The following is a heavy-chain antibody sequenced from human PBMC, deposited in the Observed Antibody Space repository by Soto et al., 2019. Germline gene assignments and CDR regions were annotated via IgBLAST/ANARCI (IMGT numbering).Heavy chain of an antibody. J-gene: IGHJ4*02. CDR3: AHRVLRTVFGLVTTTAIYFDF. CDR1: GFSLTTSGVG. Sequence: QITLNESGPTQVKPRQTLTLTCTFSGFSLTTSGVGVGWIRQSPGKAPEWLALIYWDDDKRYSPSLKSRLTITNDTSKNQVVLTMADLDTADKATYYCAHRVLRTVFGLVTTTAIYFDFWGQGTPVAVSS. D-gene: IGHD3-3*01. CDR2: IYWDDDK. V-gene: IGHV2-5*02.